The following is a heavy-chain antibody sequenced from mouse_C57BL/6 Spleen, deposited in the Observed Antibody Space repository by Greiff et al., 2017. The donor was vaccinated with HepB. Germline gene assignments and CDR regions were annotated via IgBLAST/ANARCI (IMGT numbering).Heavy chain of an antibody. CDR1: GYTFTDYE. CDR2: IDPETGGT. CDR3: TRTNLDY. Sequence: VQLQQSGAELVRPGASVTLSCKASGYTFTDYEMHWVKQTPVHGLEWIGAIDPETGGTAYNQKFKGKAILTADKSSSTAYMELRSLTSADYAVYYCTRTNLDYWGQGTTLTVSS. V-gene: IGHV1-15*01. J-gene: IGHJ2*01.